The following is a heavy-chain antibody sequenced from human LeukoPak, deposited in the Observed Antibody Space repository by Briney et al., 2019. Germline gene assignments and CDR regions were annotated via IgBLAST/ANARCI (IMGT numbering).Heavy chain of an antibody. CDR1: GFTFSSYA. Sequence: PGGSLRPSCAASGFTFSSYAMSWVRQAPGKGLEWVSAISGSGGSTYYADSVKGRFIISRDNSKNTLYLQMSSLRAEDTAVYYCAKDPSYYGDYVNYFQHWGQGTLVTVSS. V-gene: IGHV3-23*01. CDR3: AKDPSYYGDYVNYFQH. J-gene: IGHJ1*01. CDR2: ISGSGGST. D-gene: IGHD4-17*01.